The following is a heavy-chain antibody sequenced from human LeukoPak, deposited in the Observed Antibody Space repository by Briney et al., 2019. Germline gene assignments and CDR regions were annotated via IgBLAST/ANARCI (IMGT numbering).Heavy chain of an antibody. CDR3: ARTYDYGDQNWFDP. J-gene: IGHJ5*02. CDR2: IYYSGST. V-gene: IGHV4-59*01. Sequence: SETLSLTCTVSGGSISSYYWSWIRQPPGKGLEWIGYIYYSGSTNYNPSLKSRVTISVDTSKNQFSLKLSSVTAADTAVYYCARTYDYGDQNWFDPWGQGTLVTVSS. D-gene: IGHD4-17*01. CDR1: GGSISSYY.